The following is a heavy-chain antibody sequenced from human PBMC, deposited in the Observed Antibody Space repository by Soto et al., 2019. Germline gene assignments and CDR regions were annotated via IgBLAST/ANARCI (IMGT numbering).Heavy chain of an antibody. CDR2: INAGNGNT. V-gene: IGHV1-3*01. CDR1: GYTFTSYA. J-gene: IGHJ6*03. D-gene: IGHD1-1*01. Sequence: ASVKVSCKASGYTFTSYAMHWVRQAPGQRLEWMGWINAGNGNTKYSQKFQGRVTITRDTSASTAYMELSSLRSEDTAVYYCASPRPTGTTYPYYYYMDVWGKGTTVTVSS. CDR3: ASPRPTGTTYPYYYYMDV.